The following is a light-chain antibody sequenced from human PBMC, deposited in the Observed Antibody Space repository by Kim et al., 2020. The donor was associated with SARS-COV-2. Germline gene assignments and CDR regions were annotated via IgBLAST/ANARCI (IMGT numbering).Light chain of an antibody. Sequence: ASVGDRVTITCRASQGIRNDLGWYQQKPGKAPKLLIYAASSFQSGVPSRFSGSGSGTDFTLTISSLQPEDFATYYCLQDYNYPWTFGQGTKVDIK. CDR3: LQDYNYPWT. V-gene: IGKV1-6*01. CDR2: AAS. CDR1: QGIRND. J-gene: IGKJ1*01.